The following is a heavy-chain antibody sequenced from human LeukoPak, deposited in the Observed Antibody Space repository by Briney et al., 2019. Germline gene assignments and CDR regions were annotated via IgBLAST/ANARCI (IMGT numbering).Heavy chain of an antibody. CDR1: GFTFSTYW. Sequence: GGSLRLSCAASGFTFSTYWMNWVRQAPGKGLEWVSSISGSSSYIYYADSVKGRFTISRDNAKNSLYLQMNSLRAEDTAVYYCARVTGDGSGSEDYYYMDVWGKGTTVTVSS. CDR2: ISGSSSYI. V-gene: IGHV3-21*01. CDR3: ARVTGDGSGSEDYYYMDV. D-gene: IGHD3-10*01. J-gene: IGHJ6*03.